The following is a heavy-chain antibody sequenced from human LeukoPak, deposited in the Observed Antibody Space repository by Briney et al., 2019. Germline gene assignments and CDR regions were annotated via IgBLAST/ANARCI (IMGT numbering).Heavy chain of an antibody. CDR2: ISAYNGNT. D-gene: IGHD1-26*01. CDR3: ARVGATSREQFDP. Sequence: ASVKVSCKASGYTFTNYGISWVRQAPGQGLEWMGWISAYNGNTNCAQKLQDRVTMTTDTSTSTAYMELRSLRSEDTAVYYCARVGATSREQFDPWGQGTLVTVSS. V-gene: IGHV1-18*01. J-gene: IGHJ5*02. CDR1: GYTFTNYG.